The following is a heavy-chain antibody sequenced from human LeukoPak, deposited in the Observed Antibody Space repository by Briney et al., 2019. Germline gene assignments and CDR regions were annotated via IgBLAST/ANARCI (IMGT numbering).Heavy chain of an antibody. Sequence: PGGSLRLSCAASGFTFSSYAMSWVRQAPGKGLEWVSGISGSGGSTYYADSVKGRITISRDISKNTLYVQMNSLRAEDAAVYYCAKDKGWGYSSYDYYGMDVWGQGTTVTVSS. CDR3: AKDKGWGYSSYDYYGMDV. CDR1: GFTFSSYA. D-gene: IGHD1-26*01. V-gene: IGHV3-23*01. CDR2: ISGSGGST. J-gene: IGHJ6*02.